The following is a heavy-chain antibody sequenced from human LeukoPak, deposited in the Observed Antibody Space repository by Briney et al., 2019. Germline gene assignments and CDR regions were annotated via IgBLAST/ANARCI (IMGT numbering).Heavy chain of an antibody. J-gene: IGHJ4*02. D-gene: IGHD3-22*01. Sequence: GSLRLSCAASGYTFSGYSMSWVRQAPGKGLGWVSYITGRTSSEYYADSVKGRFTISRDNAKNSLDLQMNSLRDEDTAVYYCARDLITYDSSGYYAYWGQGTLVTVSS. CDR3: ARDLITYDSSGYYAY. CDR1: GYTFSGYS. CDR2: ITGRTSSE. V-gene: IGHV3-48*02.